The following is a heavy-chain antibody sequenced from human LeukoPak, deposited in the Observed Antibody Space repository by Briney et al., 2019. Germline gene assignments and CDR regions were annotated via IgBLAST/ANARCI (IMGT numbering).Heavy chain of an antibody. CDR1: GFTFSGYW. V-gene: IGHV3-7*01. CDR3: ARDYGDYYHYFDY. J-gene: IGHJ4*02. CDR2: IKQDGSQK. Sequence: GGSLRLSCAASGFTFSGYWMSWVRQAPGKGLEWVANIKQDGSQKCYVDSVKGRFTISRDNAKNSLYLQMNSLRAEDTAVYYCARDYGDYYHYFDYWGQGTLVTVSS. D-gene: IGHD4-17*01.